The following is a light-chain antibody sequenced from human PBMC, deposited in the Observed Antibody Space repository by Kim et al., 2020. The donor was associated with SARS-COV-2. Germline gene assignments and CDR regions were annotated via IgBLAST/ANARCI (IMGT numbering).Light chain of an antibody. J-gene: IGLJ3*02. CDR2: ARN. CDR1: SLRSYY. V-gene: IGLV3-19*01. CDR3: NSRDRSGNRV. Sequence: SSELTQDPAVSVALGQTVRITCNGDSLRSYYASWYQQKPGQAPVLVVYARNNRPSGIPDRFSGSSSGNTASLTITGAQAEDEADYYCNSRDRSGNRVFGGGTQLTVL.